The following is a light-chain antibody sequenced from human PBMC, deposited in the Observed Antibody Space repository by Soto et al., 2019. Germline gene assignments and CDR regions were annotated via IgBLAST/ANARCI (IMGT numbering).Light chain of an antibody. CDR1: QSISSW. J-gene: IGKJ1*01. V-gene: IGKV1-5*03. CDR2: KAS. CDR3: QQYNSYSWT. Sequence: DIQMTQSPSTLSSSVGDRVTITCRASQSISSWLAWYQQKPGKAPKLLIYKASSVESGVPSRFSGSGSGTEFTLTISSLQPDDFATYYCQQYNSYSWTFGQGTKVEIK.